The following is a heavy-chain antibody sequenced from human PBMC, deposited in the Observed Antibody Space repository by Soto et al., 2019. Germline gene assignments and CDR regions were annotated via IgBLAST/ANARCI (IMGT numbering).Heavy chain of an antibody. CDR3: AAVPSTVTRGGY. CDR1: GSTFTSSA. CDR2: IVVGSGNT. D-gene: IGHD4-17*01. Sequence: SVKVSCKASGSTFTSSAVQGVRQARGQSLEWIGWIVVGSGNTNYAQKFQERVTITRDMSTSTAYMELSSLRSEDTAVYYCAAVPSTVTRGGYWGQGTLVTVSS. V-gene: IGHV1-58*01. J-gene: IGHJ4*02.